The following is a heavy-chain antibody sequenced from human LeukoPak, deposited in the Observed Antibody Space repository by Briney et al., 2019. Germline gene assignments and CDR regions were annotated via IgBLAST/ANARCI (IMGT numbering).Heavy chain of an antibody. CDR2: IGSSSSPI. Sequence: PGGSLRLSCAASGFTFSNYKINWVRQAPGKGLEWVSFIGSSSSPIYYADSVKGRFTVSRDNAKNSLYLHLNSLRDEDTAVYYCARDPRPYSGSGLHFDIWGQGTLVTVSS. J-gene: IGHJ3*02. D-gene: IGHD1-26*01. CDR3: ARDPRPYSGSGLHFDI. V-gene: IGHV3-48*02. CDR1: GFTFSNYK.